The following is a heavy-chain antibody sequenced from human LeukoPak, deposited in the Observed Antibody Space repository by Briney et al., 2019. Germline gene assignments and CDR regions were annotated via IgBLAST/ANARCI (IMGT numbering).Heavy chain of an antibody. Sequence: SETLSLTCTVSGGSISSSSYYWGWIRQPPGKGLEWIGSIYYSGSTYYNPSLKSRVTISVDTSKNQFSLKLSSVTAADTVVYYCRQEPRGDDIDYWGQGTLVTVSS. V-gene: IGHV4-39*01. CDR3: RQEPRGDDIDY. CDR2: IYYSGST. D-gene: IGHD1-14*01. J-gene: IGHJ4*02. CDR1: GGSISSSSYY.